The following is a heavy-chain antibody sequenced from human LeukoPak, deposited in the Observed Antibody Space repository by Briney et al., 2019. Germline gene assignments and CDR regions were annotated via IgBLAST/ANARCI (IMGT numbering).Heavy chain of an antibody. D-gene: IGHD6-6*01. CDR3: ASSVGDSSSLNWFDP. CDR2: IYSGGST. V-gene: IGHV3-66*01. Sequence: PGGSLRLSCAASGFTVSSNYMTWVRQAPGKGLEWVSVIYSGGSTYYADSVKGRFIISRDNSKNTLYLQMNSLRAEDTAVYYCASSVGDSSSLNWFDPWGQGTLVTVSS. CDR1: GFTVSSNY. J-gene: IGHJ5*02.